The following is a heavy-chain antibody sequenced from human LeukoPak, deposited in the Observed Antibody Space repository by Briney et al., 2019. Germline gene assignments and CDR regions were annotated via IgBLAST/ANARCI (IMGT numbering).Heavy chain of an antibody. CDR2: ISGSGGST. D-gene: IGHD3-10*01. J-gene: IGHJ4*02. V-gene: IGHV3-23*01. CDR3: AKDHPPLIRNYGSGSYSRPELSLGLPGY. Sequence: PGGSLRLSCAASGFTFSSYAMSWVRQAPGKGLEWVSAISGSGGSTYYADSVKGRFTISRDNSKNTLYLQMNSLRAEDTAVYYCAKDHPPLIRNYGSGSYSRPELSLGLPGYWGQGTLVAVSS. CDR1: GFTFSSYA.